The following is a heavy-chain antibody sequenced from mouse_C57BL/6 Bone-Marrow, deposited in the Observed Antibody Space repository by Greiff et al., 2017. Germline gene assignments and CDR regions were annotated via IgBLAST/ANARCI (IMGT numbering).Heavy chain of an antibody. Sequence: VQLKESGAELVKPGASVKLSCKASGFNFTDYSMHWVKQRTVQGLEWIGRIDPEDGETKYTQKFKGKATITADTSSSTAYMQLSSLTSEDSAVYYGARGNSKGYCDVGGSGTAVTVTS. CDR2: IDPEDGET. CDR3: ARGNSKGYCDV. D-gene: IGHD2-5*01. CDR1: GFNFTDYS. J-gene: IGHJ1*01. V-gene: IGHV14-2*01.